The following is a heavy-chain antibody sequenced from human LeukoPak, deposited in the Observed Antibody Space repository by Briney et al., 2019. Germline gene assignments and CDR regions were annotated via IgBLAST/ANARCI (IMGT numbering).Heavy chain of an antibody. V-gene: IGHV3-9*01. CDR1: GLTFSSYA. Sequence: GGSLRLSCAASGLTFSSYAMHWVRQAPGKGLEWVSGISWNSGSIGYADSVKGRFTISRDNAKNSLYLQMNSLRAEDTALYYCAKDKTGLAAAGTFDYWGQGTLVTVSS. J-gene: IGHJ4*02. CDR2: ISWNSGSI. CDR3: AKDKTGLAAAGTFDY. D-gene: IGHD6-13*01.